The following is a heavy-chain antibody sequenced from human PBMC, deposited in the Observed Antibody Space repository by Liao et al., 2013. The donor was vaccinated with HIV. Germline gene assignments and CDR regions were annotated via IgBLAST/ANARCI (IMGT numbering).Heavy chain of an antibody. Sequence: QLQLQEFGAGLVRPSQTLSLTCAVSGASINSGGYSWSWIRQPPGKGLEWIGYIYHSGNTYYTPSLKSRVTISVDRSKNQISLNLNSATAADTAVYYCARAFDYSNYALEHWGQGTLVTVSS. D-gene: IGHD4-11*01. CDR3: ARAFDYSNYALEH. CDR2: IYHSGNT. V-gene: IGHV4-30-2*01. J-gene: IGHJ4*02. CDR1: GASINSGGYS.